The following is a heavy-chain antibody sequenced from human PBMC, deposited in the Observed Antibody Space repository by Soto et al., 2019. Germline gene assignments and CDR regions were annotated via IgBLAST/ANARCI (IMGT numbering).Heavy chain of an antibody. CDR3: AREQRGRGYYDFWSGYYPKNDAFDI. J-gene: IGHJ3*02. V-gene: IGHV1-18*04. D-gene: IGHD3-3*01. CDR2: ISAYNGNT. Sequence: GASVNVSSKASGYTFTSYGISWVRQAPGQGLEWMGWISAYNGNTNYAQKIQGRVTMTTDTSTSTAYMELRSLRSDDTAVYYCAREQRGRGYYDFWSGYYPKNDAFDIWGQGPMVTVSS. CDR1: GYTFTSYG.